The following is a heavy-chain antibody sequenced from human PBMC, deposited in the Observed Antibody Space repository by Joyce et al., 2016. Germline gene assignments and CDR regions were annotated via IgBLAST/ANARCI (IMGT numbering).Heavy chain of an antibody. J-gene: IGHJ3*02. CDR3: ARDIHYYNSSGYYWGAFDI. V-gene: IGHV1-18*01. D-gene: IGHD3-22*01. Sequence: QVQLVQSGSEVKKPGASVEVSCKASGYFFTTYGIRWVRQAPGQGFEWMGGISAHHGNTKYAQKCQGRVTMTIDTSTSTAYMELESLISDDTAVYYCARDIHYYNSSGYYWGAFDIWGQGTMVSVSS. CDR2: ISAHHGNT. CDR1: GYFFTTYG.